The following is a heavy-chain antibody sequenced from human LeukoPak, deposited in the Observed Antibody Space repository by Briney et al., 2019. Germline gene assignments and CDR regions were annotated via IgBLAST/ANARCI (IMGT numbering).Heavy chain of an antibody. V-gene: IGHV4-59*11. J-gene: IGHJ4*02. CDR2: IYYSGST. D-gene: IGHD3-9*01. CDR1: GGSISSHY. CDR3: ARQPRTYYDILTGYYSEYYFDY. Sequence: SETLSLTCTVSGGSISSHYWSWIRQPPGKGLEWIGYIYYSGSTNYNPSLKSRVTISVDTSKNQFSLELSSVTAADTAVYYCARQPRTYYDILTGYYSEYYFDYWGQGTLVTVSS.